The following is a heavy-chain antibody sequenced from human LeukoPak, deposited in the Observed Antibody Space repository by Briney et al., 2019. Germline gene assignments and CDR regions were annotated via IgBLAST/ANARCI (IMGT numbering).Heavy chain of an antibody. CDR1: GFTFSSYW. CDR2: IKQDGSEK. D-gene: IGHD6-19*01. V-gene: IGHV3-7*01. J-gene: IGHJ4*02. CDR3: ARGQVIAVAGTFDY. Sequence: GSLRLSXAASGFTFSSYWMSWVRQAPGKGLEWVANIKQDGSEKYYVDSVKGRFTISRDDAKNSLYLQMNSLRAEDTAVYYCARGQVIAVAGTFDYWGQGTLVTVSS.